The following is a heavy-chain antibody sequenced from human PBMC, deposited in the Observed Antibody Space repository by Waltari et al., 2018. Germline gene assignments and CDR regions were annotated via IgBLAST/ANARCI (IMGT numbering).Heavy chain of an antibody. J-gene: IGHJ4*02. CDR3: ARTFTMIGDFGY. Sequence: QLQLQESGPGLVKPSETLSLTCTVSGGSISSSSYYWGWIRQPPGKGLEWIGSIYYSWSTYYTPSLKSRVTISVDTSKNQFSLKLSSVTAADTAVYYCARTFTMIGDFGYWGQGTLVTVSS. CDR1: GGSISSSSYY. V-gene: IGHV4-39*01. D-gene: IGHD3-22*01. CDR2: IYYSWST.